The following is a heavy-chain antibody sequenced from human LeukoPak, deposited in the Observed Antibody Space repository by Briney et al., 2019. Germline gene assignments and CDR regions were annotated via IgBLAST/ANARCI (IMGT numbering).Heavy chain of an antibody. CDR3: ARAYCGSSSCSRGFDY. V-gene: IGHV3-20*04. D-gene: IGHD2-15*01. CDR2: IPWNGGRT. CDR1: GFTFDDYG. J-gene: IGHJ4*02. Sequence: GGSLRPSXAASGFTFDDYGLSWVRQVPGKGLEWVSGIPWNGGRTTYADSVKGRFTISRDNAKNSLYLQMNSLRAEDTALYYCARAYCGSSSCSRGFDYWGQGTLVTVSS.